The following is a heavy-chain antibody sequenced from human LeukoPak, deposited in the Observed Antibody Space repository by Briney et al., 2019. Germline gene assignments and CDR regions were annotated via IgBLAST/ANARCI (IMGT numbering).Heavy chain of an antibody. D-gene: IGHD3-16*01. CDR2: INAGNGNT. Sequence: GASVKVSCKASGYTFTSYAMHWVRQAPGQRLEWMGWINAGNGNTKYSQEFQGRVTITRDTSASTAYMELSSLRSEDTAVYYCARGGPYDYVWGSSSGYYYYYMDVWGKGTTVTVSS. CDR1: GYTFTSYA. CDR3: ARGGPYDYVWGSSSGYYYYYMDV. V-gene: IGHV1-3*03. J-gene: IGHJ6*03.